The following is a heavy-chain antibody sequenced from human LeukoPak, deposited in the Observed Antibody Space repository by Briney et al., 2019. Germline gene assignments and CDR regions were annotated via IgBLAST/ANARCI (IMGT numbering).Heavy chain of an antibody. J-gene: IGHJ5*02. D-gene: IGHD3-10*01. Sequence: GGSLRVSCAPPRFTLAETGMKWGSHRLGGRRGSGSAVIWKDGSTGYADSVKGRVTISRANAKNSLYLKMNSLRAEDTALYYCARVLTMIRGVNGWFDPWGQGTLVTVSS. CDR1: RFTLAETG. CDR2: VIWKDGST. CDR3: ARVLTMIRGVNGWFDP. V-gene: IGHV3-20*04.